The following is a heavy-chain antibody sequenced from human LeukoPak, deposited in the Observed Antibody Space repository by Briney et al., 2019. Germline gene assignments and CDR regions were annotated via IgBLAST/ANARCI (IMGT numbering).Heavy chain of an antibody. V-gene: IGHV7-4-1*02. J-gene: IGHJ6*03. CDR1: GYTFTSYA. CDR3: ARDGDYGDYVFDYYYYMDV. CDR2: INTNTGNP. D-gene: IGHD4-17*01. Sequence: GASVKVSCKASGYTFTSYAMNWVRQAPGQGLEWMGWINTNTGNPTYAQGFTGRFVFSLDTSVSTAYLQISSLKAEDTAVYYCARDGDYGDYVFDYYYYMDVWGKGTTVTVSS.